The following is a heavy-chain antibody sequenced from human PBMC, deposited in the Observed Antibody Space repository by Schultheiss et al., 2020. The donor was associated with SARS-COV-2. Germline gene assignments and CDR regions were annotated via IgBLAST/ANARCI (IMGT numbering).Heavy chain of an antibody. CDR1: GFTFSSYS. D-gene: IGHD4-23*01. CDR3: ARDLSGDYVGYYYYYGMDV. V-gene: IGHV3-30*03. J-gene: IGHJ6*02. CDR2: ISYDGSNK. Sequence: GGSLRLSCAASGFTFSSYSMNWVRQAPGKGLEWVAVISYDGSNKYYADSVKGRFTISRDNSKNTLYLQMNSLRAEDTAVYYCARDLSGDYVGYYYYYGMDVWGQGTTVTVSS.